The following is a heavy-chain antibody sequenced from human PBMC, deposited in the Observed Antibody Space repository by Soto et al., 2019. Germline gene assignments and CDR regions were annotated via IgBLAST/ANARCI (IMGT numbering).Heavy chain of an antibody. J-gene: IGHJ5*02. CDR3: ARDCCGGSYYPPYNWFDH. CDR2: IYPSGST. D-gene: IGHD1-26*01. Sequence: PXETLSLTCTVAGGSISSYYWSWIRQPAGKRLEWIGRIYPSGSTNYNPSLKSRVTMSIGTSKNQFSLKLTSVTAADTAVYYCARDCCGGSYYPPYNWFDHWGQGTLVTVSS. CDR1: GGSISSYY. V-gene: IGHV4-4*07.